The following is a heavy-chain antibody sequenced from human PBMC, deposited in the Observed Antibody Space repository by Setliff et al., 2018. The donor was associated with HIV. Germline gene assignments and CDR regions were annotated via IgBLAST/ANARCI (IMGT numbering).Heavy chain of an antibody. CDR3: ARDYTVVRGHIDY. D-gene: IGHD3-10*01. J-gene: IGHJ4*02. V-gene: IGHV4-39*07. CDR2: IYYTGST. CDR1: GGSISTSRHY. Sequence: SETLSLTCTVSGGSISTSRHYWGWIRQPPGKGLEWIGSIYYTGSTYYNPSLKSRVTISVDTSKNQFSLKLSSVTAADTAVYYCARDYTVVRGHIDYWGQGMLVTVSS.